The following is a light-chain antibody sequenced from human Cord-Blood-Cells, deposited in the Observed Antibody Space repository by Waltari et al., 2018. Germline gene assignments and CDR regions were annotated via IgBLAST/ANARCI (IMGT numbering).Light chain of an antibody. CDR3: QQYNNWPHLT. CDR1: DVGGYN. J-gene: IGKJ4*01. Sequence: PASVSGSPGQSITISCTGTSSDVGGYNYVSWYQQKPGQAPRLLIYGASTRATGIPARFSGSGSGTEFTLTISSLQSEDFAVYYCQQYNNWPHLTFGGGTKVEIK. V-gene: IGKV3-15*01. CDR2: GAS.